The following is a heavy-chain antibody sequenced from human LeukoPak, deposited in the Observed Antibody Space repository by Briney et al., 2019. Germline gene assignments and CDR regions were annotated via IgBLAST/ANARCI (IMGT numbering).Heavy chain of an antibody. V-gene: IGHV3-30*04. CDR2: ISYDGSNK. CDR3: ARAINRDSGYAFDY. CDR1: GFTFSSYA. D-gene: IGHD5-12*01. J-gene: IGHJ4*02. Sequence: PGRSLRLSCAASGFTFSSYAMHWVRQAPGKGLEWVAVISYDGSNKYYADSVKGRFTISRDNSKNTLYPQMNSLRAEDTAVYYCARAINRDSGYAFDYWGQGTLVTVSS.